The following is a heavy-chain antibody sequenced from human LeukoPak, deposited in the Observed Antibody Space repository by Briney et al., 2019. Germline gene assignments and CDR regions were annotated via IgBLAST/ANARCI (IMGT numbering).Heavy chain of an antibody. Sequence: ASVTVSFTSSGYAFTIYHLHWGRQAPGQGLGWVGCIKPNSGGTNYSQKFQGRVTITRETSSSTAYIELSRLRSDGTAVFYWWRVGCSSNSCYNGFDPWGQGTLVTVSS. CDR2: IKPNSGGT. CDR3: WRVGCSSNSCYNGFDP. CDR1: GYAFTIYH. J-gene: IGHJ5*02. V-gene: IGHV1-2*02. D-gene: IGHD2-2*02.